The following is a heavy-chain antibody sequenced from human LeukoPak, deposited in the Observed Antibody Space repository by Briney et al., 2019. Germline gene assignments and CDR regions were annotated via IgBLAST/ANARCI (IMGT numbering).Heavy chain of an antibody. CDR3: ARVSRGWAYYFDY. V-gene: IGHV4-39*07. Sequence: SETLSLTCTVSGGSISSSSYYWGWIRQPPGKGLEWIGSIYYSGSTYYNPSLKSRVTISVDTSKNQFSLKLSSVSAADTAVYYCARVSRGWAYYFDYWGQGTLVTVSP. CDR1: GGSISSSSYY. J-gene: IGHJ4*02. D-gene: IGHD6-19*01. CDR2: IYYSGST.